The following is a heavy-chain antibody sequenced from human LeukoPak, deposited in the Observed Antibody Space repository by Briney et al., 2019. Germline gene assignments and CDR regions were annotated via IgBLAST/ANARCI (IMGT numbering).Heavy chain of an antibody. D-gene: IGHD3-22*01. CDR2: ISSSSSYI. CDR1: GFTVSSNY. J-gene: IGHJ4*02. V-gene: IGHV3-21*01. CDR3: ASVRLDYDSSGYPY. Sequence: GGSLRLSCAASGFTVSSNYMSWVRQAPGKGLEWVSSISSSSSYIYYADSVKGRFTISRDNAKNSLYPQMNSLRAEDTAVYYCASVRLDYDSSGYPYWGQGTLVTVSS.